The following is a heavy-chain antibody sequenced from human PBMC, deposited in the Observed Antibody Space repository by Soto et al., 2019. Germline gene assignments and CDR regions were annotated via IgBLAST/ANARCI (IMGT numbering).Heavy chain of an antibody. V-gene: IGHV1-2*04. CDR3: ARGEGGPRWGAIDY. Sequence: ASVKVSCKASGYTFTGYYMHWVRQAPGQRLEWMGWINPNSGGTNYAQKFQGWVTMTRDTSISTAYMELSRLRSDDTAVYYCARGEGGPRWGAIDYWGQGTLVTVSS. J-gene: IGHJ4*02. CDR2: INPNSGGT. D-gene: IGHD3-16*02. CDR1: GYTFTGYY.